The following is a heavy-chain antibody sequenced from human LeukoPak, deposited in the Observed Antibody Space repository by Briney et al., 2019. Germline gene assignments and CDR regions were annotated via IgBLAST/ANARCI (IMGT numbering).Heavy chain of an antibody. J-gene: IGHJ2*01. V-gene: IGHV3-9*01. CDR2: IIWSSATI. Sequence: AGRSLRLSCTASGFTFKNYGMHWVRQVPGKGLEWVSGIIWSSATIGYADSVKGRFTISRDNAQNSLYLQMNSLRAEDTALYFCAKDKSDGDYYWYFDLWGRGTLVTVSS. CDR3: AKDKSDGDYYWYFDL. CDR1: GFTFKNYG. D-gene: IGHD4-17*01.